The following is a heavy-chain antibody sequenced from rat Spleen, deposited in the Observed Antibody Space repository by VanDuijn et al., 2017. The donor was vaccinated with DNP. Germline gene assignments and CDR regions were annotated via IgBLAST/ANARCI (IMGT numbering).Heavy chain of an antibody. CDR2: ISTGGGTT. Sequence: EVQLVESGGGLVQPGGSLKLSCVASGFSFRDYGMAWVRQTPKKGLEWVTTISTGGGTTYYRDSVKGRFTISRDDAKSTLYLQMNSLRSEDTATYFCATRAPGNYYYGGYFDYWGQGVMVTVSS. J-gene: IGHJ2*01. CDR3: ATRAPGNYYYGGYFDY. D-gene: IGHD1-12*02. V-gene: IGHV5S13*01. CDR1: GFSFRDYG.